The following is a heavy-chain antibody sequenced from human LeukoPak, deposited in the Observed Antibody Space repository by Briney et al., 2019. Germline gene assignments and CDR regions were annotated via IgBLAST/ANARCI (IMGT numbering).Heavy chain of an antibody. D-gene: IGHD2-2*01. V-gene: IGHV1-18*04. CDR1: GYTFTGYY. CDR2: ISAYDGDT. Sequence: ASVKVSCKASGYTFTGYYMHWVRQAPGQGLEWMGWISAYDGDTNYAQKLQGRVTMTTDTSTSTAYMELRSLTSDDTAVYYCAREASWAYYFDYWGQGSLV. J-gene: IGHJ4*02. CDR3: AREASWAYYFDY.